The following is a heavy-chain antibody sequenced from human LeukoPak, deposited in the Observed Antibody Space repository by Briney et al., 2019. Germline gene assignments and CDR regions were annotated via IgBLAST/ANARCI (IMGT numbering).Heavy chain of an antibody. CDR2: IYYSGST. Sequence: SSETLSLTCTVSGGSISSYYWSWIRQPPGKGLEWIGYIYYSGSTNYNPSLKSRVTISVDTSKNQFSLKLSSVTAADTAVYYCARDNSNYYDSSGYYYIDYWGQGTLVTVSS. V-gene: IGHV4-59*12. D-gene: IGHD3-22*01. CDR1: GGSISSYY. J-gene: IGHJ4*02. CDR3: ARDNSNYYDSSGYYYIDY.